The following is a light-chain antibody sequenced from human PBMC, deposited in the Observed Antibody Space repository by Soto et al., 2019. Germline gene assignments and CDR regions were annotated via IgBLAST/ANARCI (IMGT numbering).Light chain of an antibody. CDR2: EVS. CDR3: SSYAGSTVV. V-gene: IGLV2-8*01. CDR1: SSDVGGYNY. J-gene: IGLJ2*01. Sequence: QSALTQPPSAPGSPGQSVTISCTGTSSDVGGYNYVFWYQQHPGKAPKLMIYEVSKRPSGVPDRFSGSKSGNTASLTVSGLQAEDEADYYCSSYAGSTVVFGGGTKLTVL.